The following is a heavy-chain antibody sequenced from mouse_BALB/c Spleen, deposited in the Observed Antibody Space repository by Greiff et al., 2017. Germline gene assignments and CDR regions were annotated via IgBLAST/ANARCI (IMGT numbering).Heavy chain of an antibody. CDR1: GYTFTSYW. D-gene: IGHD2-14*01. V-gene: IGHV1-7*01. Sequence: VQLKESGAELAKPGASVKMSCKASGYTFTSYWMHWVKQRPGQGLEWIGYINPSTGYTEYNQKFKDKATLTADKSSSTAYMQLSSLTSEDSAVYYCARYYRYDVGAMDYWGQGTSVTVSS. J-gene: IGHJ4*01. CDR2: INPSTGYT. CDR3: ARYYRYDVGAMDY.